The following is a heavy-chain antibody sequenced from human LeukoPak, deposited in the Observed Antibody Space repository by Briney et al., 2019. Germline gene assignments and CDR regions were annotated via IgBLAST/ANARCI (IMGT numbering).Heavy chain of an antibody. V-gene: IGHV4-4*09. J-gene: IGHJ4*02. CDR2: IYTSGDT. CDR3: ARHAPTGTPTIFDY. Sequence: PSETLSLTCTVSGVSISSYYWSWIRQPPGKGLEWIGYIYTSGDTNYNPSLKSRVTISGDTSKNQFSLKLSSVTAADTAFCYCARHAPTGTPTIFDYWGQGTLVTVSS. CDR1: GVSISSYY. D-gene: IGHD1-1*01.